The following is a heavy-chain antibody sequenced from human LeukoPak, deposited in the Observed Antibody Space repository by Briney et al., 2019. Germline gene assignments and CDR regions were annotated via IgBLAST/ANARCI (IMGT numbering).Heavy chain of an antibody. D-gene: IGHD1-26*01. V-gene: IGHV1-8*01. J-gene: IGHJ4*02. CDR3: ATDRSSIVGAKDY. CDR2: MNPNSGNT. Sequence: ASVKVSCKASGYTFTSYDINWVRQATGQGLEWMGWMNPNSGNTGYAQKFQGRVTMTEDTSTDTAYMELSSLRSEDTAVYYCATDRSSIVGAKDYWGQGTLVTVSS. CDR1: GYTFTSYD.